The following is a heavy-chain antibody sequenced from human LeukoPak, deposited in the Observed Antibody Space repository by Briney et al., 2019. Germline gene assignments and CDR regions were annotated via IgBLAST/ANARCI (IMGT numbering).Heavy chain of an antibody. CDR2: IYYVGST. CDR3: ARETAVAGTTDWFDP. Sequence: PSETLSLTCTVSGGSISSSGYYWGWIRQPPGKGLEWIGNIYYVGSTYYNPSLNSRVTISVDTSKNQFSLKLNSVTAADTAVYYCARETAVAGTTDWFDPWGQGTLVTVSS. CDR1: GGSISSSGYY. V-gene: IGHV4-39*07. J-gene: IGHJ5*02. D-gene: IGHD6-19*01.